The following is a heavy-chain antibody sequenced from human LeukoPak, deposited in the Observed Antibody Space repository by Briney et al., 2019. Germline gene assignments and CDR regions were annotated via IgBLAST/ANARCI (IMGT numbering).Heavy chain of an antibody. CDR2: IYPGDSDT. CDR1: GYSFTTYW. V-gene: IGHV5-51*01. J-gene: IGHJ3*02. CDR3: ARRPRDDSSGLYDAFDI. D-gene: IGHD3-22*01. Sequence: GESLKISCKGFGYSFTTYWIGWVRQMPGKGLEWMGIIYPGDSDTRYSASFQGQVTISADKSISTAHLHWSSLKASDTAMYYCARRPRDDSSGLYDAFDIWGQGTMVTVSS.